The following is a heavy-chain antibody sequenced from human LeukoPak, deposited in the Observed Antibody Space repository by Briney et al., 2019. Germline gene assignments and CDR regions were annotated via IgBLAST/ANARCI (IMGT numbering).Heavy chain of an antibody. V-gene: IGHV1-69*13. CDR2: IIPIFGTA. Sequence: GASVKVSCKASGYTFTGYYMHWVRQAPGQGLEWMGGIIPIFGTANYAQKFQGRVTITADESTSTAYMELSSLRSEDTAVYYCARGGGDYYDSSGYYAYYGMDVWGQGTTVTVSS. J-gene: IGHJ6*02. CDR1: GYTFTGYY. CDR3: ARGGGDYYDSSGYYAYYGMDV. D-gene: IGHD3-22*01.